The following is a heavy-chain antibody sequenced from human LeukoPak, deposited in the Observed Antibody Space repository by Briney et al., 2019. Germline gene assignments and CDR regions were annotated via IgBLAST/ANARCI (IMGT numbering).Heavy chain of an antibody. CDR1: GFTFSSYG. Sequence: PGGSLRLSCAASGFTFSSYGMHWVRQAPGKGLEWVAFIRYDGSNKYYVDSVKGRFTISRDNSKNTLYLQMNSLRAEDTAVYYCATGSSSGWYGQLDYWGQGTLVTVSS. CDR3: ATGSSSGWYGQLDY. CDR2: IRYDGSNK. D-gene: IGHD6-19*01. V-gene: IGHV3-30*02. J-gene: IGHJ4*02.